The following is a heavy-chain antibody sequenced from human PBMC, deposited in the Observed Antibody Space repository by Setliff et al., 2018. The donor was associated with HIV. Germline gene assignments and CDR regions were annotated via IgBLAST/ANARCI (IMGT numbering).Heavy chain of an antibody. D-gene: IGHD1-26*01. V-gene: IGHV4-59*01. CDR2: IYHSGNT. CDR1: GGSISGYF. CDR3: ARGDTRNYYGGDCFDY. J-gene: IGHJ4*02. Sequence: PSETLSLTCTVSGGSISGYFWNWIRQPPGKGLEWIGYIYHSGNTNYNPSLESRVSISVDTSKNQFSLKLSSVTAADTAVYYCARGDTRNYYGGDCFDYWGQGSLVTVSS.